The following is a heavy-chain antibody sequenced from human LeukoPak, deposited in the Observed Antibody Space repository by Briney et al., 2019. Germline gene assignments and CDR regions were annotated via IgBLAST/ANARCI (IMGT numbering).Heavy chain of an antibody. V-gene: IGHV7-4-1*02. Sequence: ASVKVSCKASGYTFTSYAMHWVRQAPGQRLEWMGWINANTGNPTYAQGFTGRFVFSLDTSVSTAYLQISSLKAEDTAVYYCAIRYCSSTSCYLDYWGQGTLVTVSS. CDR3: AIRYCSSTSCYLDY. CDR2: INANTGNP. D-gene: IGHD2-2*01. J-gene: IGHJ4*02. CDR1: GYTFTSYA.